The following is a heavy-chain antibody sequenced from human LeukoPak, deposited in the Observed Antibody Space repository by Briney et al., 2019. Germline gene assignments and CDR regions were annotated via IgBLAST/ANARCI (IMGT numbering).Heavy chain of an antibody. V-gene: IGHV4-31*03. Sequence: SETLSLTCTVSGVSISSGTYYWSWIRQHPGEGLEWIGYIYYSGSTYYSPSLKGRLTISADTSKNQFSLKLSSVTAADTAVYYCARDDPSAFAYWGQGTLVTVSS. CDR1: GVSISSGTYY. CDR3: ARDDPSAFAY. CDR2: IYYSGST. J-gene: IGHJ4*02. D-gene: IGHD6-19*01.